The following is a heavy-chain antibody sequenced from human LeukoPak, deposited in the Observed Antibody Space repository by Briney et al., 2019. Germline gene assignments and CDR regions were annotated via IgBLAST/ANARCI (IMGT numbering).Heavy chain of an antibody. CDR2: IKIKSEGGTT. D-gene: IGHD1-14*01. CDR1: GFIFSNAG. V-gene: IGHV3-15*01. CDR3: TTELDVRPNHY. Sequence: PGGSLRLSCTASGFIFSNAGMNWVRQAPGKGLECVGRIKIKSEGGTTDYAAPAKGRFTISRDDSKNTLYLQMNSLKSEDTAVYYCTTELDVRPNHYWGQGTLVTVSS. J-gene: IGHJ4*02.